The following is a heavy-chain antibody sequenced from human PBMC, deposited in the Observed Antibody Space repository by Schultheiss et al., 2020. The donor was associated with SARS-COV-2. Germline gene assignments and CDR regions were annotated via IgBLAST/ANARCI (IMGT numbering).Heavy chain of an antibody. CDR2: ISYDGSNK. D-gene: IGHD1-26*01. Sequence: GESLKISCAASGFTFSSYGMHWVRLAPGKGLEWVAVISYDGSNKYYVDSVKGRFTISRDNSKNSLYLQMNSLRAEDTAVYYCARDHFSRWEPTPMGAFDIWGQGTMVTVSS. V-gene: IGHV3-30*03. CDR3: ARDHFSRWEPTPMGAFDI. CDR1: GFTFSSYG. J-gene: IGHJ3*02.